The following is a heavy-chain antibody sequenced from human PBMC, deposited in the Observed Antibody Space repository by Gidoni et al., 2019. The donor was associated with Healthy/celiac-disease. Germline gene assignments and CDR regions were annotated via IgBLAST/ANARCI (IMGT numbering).Heavy chain of an antibody. CDR2: IGGSGGST. J-gene: IGHJ6*03. CDR3: ARLNYYYYYMDV. D-gene: IGHD5-12*01. CDR1: VVTFSSYA. V-gene: IGHV3-23*01. Sequence: EVQLLESGGGLVQPGGSLRLSCAASVVTFSSYAMIWVRQAPGKGLEWVSAIGGSGGSTYYADSVKGRFTISRDNSKNTLYLQMNSLRAEDTAVYYCARLNYYYYYMDVWGKGTTVTVSS.